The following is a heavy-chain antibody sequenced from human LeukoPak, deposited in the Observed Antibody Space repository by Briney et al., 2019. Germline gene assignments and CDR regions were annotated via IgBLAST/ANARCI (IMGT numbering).Heavy chain of an antibody. CDR2: IDYNGGST. J-gene: IGHJ5*02. V-gene: IGHV3-20*01. Sequence: GGSLRLSCAASGFTLDDYGMSWVRQAPGKGLEWVSAIDYNGGSTGYADSVKGRFTISRDNAKNSLYLQMNSLRAEDTALYHCARMSSGSYGGWFDPWGQGTLVTVSS. D-gene: IGHD3-10*01. CDR3: ARMSSGSYGGWFDP. CDR1: GFTLDDYG.